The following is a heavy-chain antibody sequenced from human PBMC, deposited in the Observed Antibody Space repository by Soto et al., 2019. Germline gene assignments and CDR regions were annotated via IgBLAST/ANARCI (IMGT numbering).Heavy chain of an antibody. CDR3: ARAGHYYDSSGYAN. D-gene: IGHD3-22*01. V-gene: IGHV1-18*01. Sequence: QVKLVQSGAEVKKPGTSMKVSCKASGYTFGTSGISWIRQAPGQGLEWMGWISAYNGNTNYEQKLQDRVTMTTDTATNTAYLELRSLRSDDTAGYYCARAGHYYDSSGYANWGQGTLVTVSS. J-gene: IGHJ4*02. CDR1: GYTFGTSG. CDR2: ISAYNGNT.